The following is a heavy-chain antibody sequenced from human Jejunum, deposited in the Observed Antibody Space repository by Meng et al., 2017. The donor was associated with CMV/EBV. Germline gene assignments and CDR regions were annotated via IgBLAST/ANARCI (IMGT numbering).Heavy chain of an antibody. CDR3: ARAHDSIRNPYFDF. V-gene: IGHV1-69*05. J-gene: IGHJ4*02. Sequence: ASGVAFSSYAISCVQPAPGHVLGWLGGIFPLLGTLNYAPKFRGRITLATDESTSTGYMELSSLRSEDTAVYYCARAHDSIRNPYFDFWGQGTLVTVSS. D-gene: IGHD2-21*01. CDR1: GVAFSSYA. CDR2: IFPLLGTL.